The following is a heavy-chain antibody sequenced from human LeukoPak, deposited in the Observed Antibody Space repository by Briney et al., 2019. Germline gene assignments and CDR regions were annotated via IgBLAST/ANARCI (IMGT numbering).Heavy chain of an antibody. CDR1: GYTFSDYA. CDR3: ALYGSGSYWSY. D-gene: IGHD3-10*01. J-gene: IGHJ4*02. V-gene: IGHV1-2*02. CDR2: INPNSGGT. Sequence: ASVKVSCKASGYTFSDYAIHWVRQAPGQGLEWMGWINPNSGGTNYAQKFQGRVTMTRDTSISTAYMELSRLRSDDTAVYYCALYGSGSYWSYWGQGTLVTVSS.